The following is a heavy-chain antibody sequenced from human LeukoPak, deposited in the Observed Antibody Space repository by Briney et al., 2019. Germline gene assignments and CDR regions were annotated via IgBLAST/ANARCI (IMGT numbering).Heavy chain of an antibody. CDR3: ARQGYYGSGTYYSYFDY. J-gene: IGHJ4*02. CDR2: IYNGGNT. V-gene: IGHV3-66*04. Sequence: GGSLRLSCAASGFIFNSHSMNWVRQAPGKGLEWVSVIYNGGNTYYADSVKGRFTISGDNSKNTIYLQMNSLRAEDTAVYYCARQGYYGSGTYYSYFDYWGQGTLVTVSS. CDR1: GFIFNSHS. D-gene: IGHD3-10*01.